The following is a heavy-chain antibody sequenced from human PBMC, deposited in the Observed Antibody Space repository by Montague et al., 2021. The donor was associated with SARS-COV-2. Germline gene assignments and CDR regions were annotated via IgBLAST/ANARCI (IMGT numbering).Heavy chain of an antibody. Sequence: SETLSLTCTVSGGSISSYYWSWIRQPPGRGPQWIGYISYSGSTNYNPSLKSRVTISVDTSKNHFTLKLSSVTAADTAVYYCARFAYRLLFIASYYGMDVWGQGTTVTVSS. J-gene: IGHJ6*02. D-gene: IGHD2-2*01. V-gene: IGHV4-59*12. CDR2: ISYSGST. CDR3: ARFAYRLLFIASYYGMDV. CDR1: GGSISSYY.